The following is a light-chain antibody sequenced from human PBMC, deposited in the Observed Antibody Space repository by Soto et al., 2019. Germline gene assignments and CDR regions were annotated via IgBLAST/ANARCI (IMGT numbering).Light chain of an antibody. Sequence: QATIIQPASLSGSPGQTITISCTGTSTDVGGYNAVSSYQHHPGKAPKLIIYEVTHRPSGFSDRFSASKSGNTASLTIYGLQAEDEADYYCNSFRVSHLYVFGTGTKVTVL. CDR3: NSFRVSHLYV. CDR1: STDVGGYNA. CDR2: EVT. V-gene: IGLV2-14*01. J-gene: IGLJ1*01.